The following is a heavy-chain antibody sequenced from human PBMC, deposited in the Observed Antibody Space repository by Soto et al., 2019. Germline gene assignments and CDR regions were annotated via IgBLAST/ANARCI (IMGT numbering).Heavy chain of an antibody. Sequence: SKTLSLTCTVSGGSISSYYWSWIRQPPGKGLEWIGYIYYSGITNYNPSLKSRVTISVDTSKNQFSLKLSSVTAADTAVYYCARYKSNYYYGMDVWGQGTTVTVSS. V-gene: IGHV4-59*01. J-gene: IGHJ6*02. CDR1: GGSISSYY. D-gene: IGHD1-20*01. CDR2: IYYSGIT. CDR3: ARYKSNYYYGMDV.